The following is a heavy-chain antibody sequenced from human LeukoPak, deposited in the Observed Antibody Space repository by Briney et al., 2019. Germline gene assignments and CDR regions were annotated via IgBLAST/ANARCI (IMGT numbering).Heavy chain of an antibody. D-gene: IGHD3-9*01. J-gene: IGHJ6*03. Sequence: ASVKVSCKASGYTFTSYDINWVRQAPGQGLEWMGWINPNSGGTNYAQKLQGRVTMTTDTSTSTAYMELRSLRSDDTAVYYCARTPHLTGDIYYYYYYMGVWGKGTTVTISS. CDR3: ARTPHLTGDIYYYYYYMGV. CDR2: INPNSGGT. CDR1: GYTFTSYD. V-gene: IGHV1-18*01.